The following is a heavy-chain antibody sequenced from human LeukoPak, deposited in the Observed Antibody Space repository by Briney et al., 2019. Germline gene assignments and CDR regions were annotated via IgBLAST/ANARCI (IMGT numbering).Heavy chain of an antibody. J-gene: IGHJ4*02. CDR1: GFTFSSYS. CDR2: ISSSSSYI. D-gene: IGHD6-19*01. Sequence: GGSLRLSCAASGFTFSSYSMNWVRQAPGKGLEWVSSISSSSSYIYYADSVKGRFTISRDNAKNSLYLQMNSLRAEDTAVYHCAREGYSSGWSRAFDYWGQGTLVTVSS. V-gene: IGHV3-21*01. CDR3: AREGYSSGWSRAFDY.